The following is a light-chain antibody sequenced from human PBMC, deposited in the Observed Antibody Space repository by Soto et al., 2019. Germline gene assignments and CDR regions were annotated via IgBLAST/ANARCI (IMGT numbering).Light chain of an antibody. CDR1: SSDVGGYNY. J-gene: IGLJ1*01. V-gene: IGLV2-14*01. CDR3: SSYISSSTGVV. Sequence: QSALTQPASVSGSPGQSITISCTGTSSDVGGYNYVSWYQQHPGKAPKLMIYDVSNRPSGVSNRFSGSKSGNTASLTISGLQDEDEADYCCSSYISSSTGVVFGTGTKLTVL. CDR2: DVS.